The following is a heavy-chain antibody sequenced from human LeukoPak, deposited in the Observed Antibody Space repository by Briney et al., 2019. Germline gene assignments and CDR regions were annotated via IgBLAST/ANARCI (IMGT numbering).Heavy chain of an antibody. Sequence: IPSETLSLTCAVSVASISNYYWSWIRQAPGKGLEWIGCISTSGSTNYNPSPKSRVSISLDTSNNRFSLNLNFVTAADTAVYFCASPRTSYRYTFDYWGPGALVTVSS. D-gene: IGHD5-18*01. CDR1: VASISNYY. CDR2: ISTSGST. V-gene: IGHV4-4*09. J-gene: IGHJ4*02. CDR3: ASPRTSYRYTFDY.